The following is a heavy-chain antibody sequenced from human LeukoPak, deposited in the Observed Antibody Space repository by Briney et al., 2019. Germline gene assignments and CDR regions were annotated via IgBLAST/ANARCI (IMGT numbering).Heavy chain of an antibody. CDR2: TYYRSKWYN. Sequence: SQTLSLTCAISGDSVSSNSAAWNWIRQSPSRGLEWLGRTYYRSKWYNDYAVSVKSRITINPDTSKNQFSLKLSSVTAADTAVYYCARENYYGSGSPNWFDPWGQGTLVTVSS. V-gene: IGHV6-1*01. CDR1: GDSVSSNSAA. CDR3: ARENYYGSGSPNWFDP. D-gene: IGHD3-10*01. J-gene: IGHJ5*02.